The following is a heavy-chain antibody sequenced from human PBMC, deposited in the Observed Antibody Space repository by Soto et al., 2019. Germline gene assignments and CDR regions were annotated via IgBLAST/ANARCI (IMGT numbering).Heavy chain of an antibody. CDR3: AKDSILGGVLVVVAQ. CDR2: ISWDGGST. V-gene: IGHV3-43*01. D-gene: IGHD2-15*01. Sequence: GSLRLSCAASGFTFDDYTMHWVRQAPGKGLEWVSLISWDGGSTYYADSVKGRFTISRDNSKNSLYLQMNSLRTEDTALYYCAKDSILGGVLVVVAQWGQGTLVTVSS. J-gene: IGHJ4*02. CDR1: GFTFDDYT.